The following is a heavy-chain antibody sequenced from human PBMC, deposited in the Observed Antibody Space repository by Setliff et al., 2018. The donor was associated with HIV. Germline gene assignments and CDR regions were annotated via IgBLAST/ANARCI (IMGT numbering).Heavy chain of an antibody. CDR3: ARWGSNWGYFEY. D-gene: IGHD3-16*01. CDR1: GGSISSGSYY. J-gene: IGHJ4*02. Sequence: PSETLSLTCTVSGGSISSGSYYWSWIRQPAGKGLEWIGHIYTSGSTNYNPSLKSRVTMSVDTSKNQFSLKLNSVTAADTAVYYCARWGSNWGYFEYWGQGTLVTVSS. V-gene: IGHV4-61*09. CDR2: IYTSGST.